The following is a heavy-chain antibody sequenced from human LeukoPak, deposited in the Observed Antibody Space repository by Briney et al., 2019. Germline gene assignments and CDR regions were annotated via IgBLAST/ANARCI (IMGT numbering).Heavy chain of an antibody. CDR3: ARDVRSYYGSGSYSGFDY. CDR2: MNPSGGST. J-gene: IGHJ4*02. V-gene: IGHV1-46*01. CDR1: GYTFTSYY. Sequence: ASVKVSCKASGYTFTSYYMHWVRQAPGQGLEWMGIMNPSGGSTSYAQKFQGRVTMTRDMSTSTVYMELSSLRSEDTAVYYCARDVRSYYGSGSYSGFDYWGQGTLVTVSS. D-gene: IGHD3-10*01.